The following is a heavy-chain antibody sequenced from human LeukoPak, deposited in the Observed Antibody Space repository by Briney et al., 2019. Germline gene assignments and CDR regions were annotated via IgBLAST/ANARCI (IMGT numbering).Heavy chain of an antibody. CDR2: INPNSGGT. CDR1: GYTFTGYY. V-gene: IGHV1-2*02. D-gene: IGHD2-15*01. J-gene: IGHJ5*02. Sequence: GALVKVSCKASGYTFTGYYMHWVRQAPGQGLEWMGWINPNSGGTNYAQKFQGRVTMTRDTSISTAYMELSRLRSDDTAVYYCARKGVADTDTNRFDPWGQGTLVTVSS. CDR3: ARKGVADTDTNRFDP.